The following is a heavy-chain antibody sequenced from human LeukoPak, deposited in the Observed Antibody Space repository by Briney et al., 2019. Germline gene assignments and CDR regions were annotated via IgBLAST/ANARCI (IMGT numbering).Heavy chain of an antibody. CDR3: AKGAHSSSWYDY. D-gene: IGHD6-13*01. V-gene: IGHV3-23*01. Sequence: GGSLRLSCAASRFTFTSYVMSWVRQAPGKGLEWVSGISGSGGSTYYADSVKGRFTISRDNSKNTLYLQMNSLRAEDTAVYYCAKGAHSSSWYDYWGQGTLVTVSS. CDR1: RFTFTSYV. J-gene: IGHJ4*02. CDR2: ISGSGGST.